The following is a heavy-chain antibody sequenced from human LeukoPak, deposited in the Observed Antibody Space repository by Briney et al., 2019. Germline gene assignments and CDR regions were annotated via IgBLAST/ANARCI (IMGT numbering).Heavy chain of an antibody. Sequence: GGSLRLSCAASGFTFSSYAMHWVRQAPGKGLEYVSAISSNGGSTYYANSVKGRFTISRDNSKNTLYLQMGSLRAEDTAVYYCARRARDFWGLEGAFDYWGQGTLVTVSS. J-gene: IGHJ4*02. CDR3: ARRARDFWGLEGAFDY. CDR2: ISSNGGST. CDR1: GFTFSSYA. V-gene: IGHV3-64*01. D-gene: IGHD3-3*01.